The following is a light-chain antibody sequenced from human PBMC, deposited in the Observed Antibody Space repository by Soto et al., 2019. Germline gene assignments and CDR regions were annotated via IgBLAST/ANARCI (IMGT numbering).Light chain of an antibody. Sequence: DIQMTQSPSSLSASGGDRVTITCRASQGISNSLAWYQQKPGKVPKLLIYAASTLQSGVPSRFSGSGSGTDFTLTISSLQPADVATYYCQNYNSDPKTFGPGTKVEIK. CDR3: QNYNSDPKT. CDR1: QGISNS. CDR2: AAS. J-gene: IGKJ1*01. V-gene: IGKV1-27*01.